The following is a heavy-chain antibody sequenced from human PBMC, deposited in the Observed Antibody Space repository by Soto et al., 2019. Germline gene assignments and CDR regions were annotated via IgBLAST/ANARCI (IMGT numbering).Heavy chain of an antibody. V-gene: IGHV1-46*03. CDR3: ARTQYSNGWFDY. CDR2: INPSGGST. J-gene: IGHJ5*01. D-gene: IGHD3-22*01. CDR1: GYTFTTYY. Sequence: QVQLVQSGAEVKKPGASVKVSCKASGYTFTTYYLHWVRQAPGQGLEWMGIINPSGGSTNYAQKFQGRVTMTRDTSTSTVYMDLSSLKSEDTAVYYCARTQYSNGWFDYWGQGTLVTVSS.